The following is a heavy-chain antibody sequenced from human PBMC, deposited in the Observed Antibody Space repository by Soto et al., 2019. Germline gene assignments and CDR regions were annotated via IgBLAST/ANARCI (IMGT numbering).Heavy chain of an antibody. Sequence: GGSLRLSCAASGFTFSSYSMNWVRQAPGKGLEWVSSISSSSSYIYYADSMKGRFTISRDNAKNSLYLQMNSLRAEDTAVYYCAKEGFTDSSGWQTYFDYWGQGTLVTVSS. CDR1: GFTFSSYS. V-gene: IGHV3-21*01. D-gene: IGHD6-19*01. CDR3: AKEGFTDSSGWQTYFDY. J-gene: IGHJ4*02. CDR2: ISSSSSYI.